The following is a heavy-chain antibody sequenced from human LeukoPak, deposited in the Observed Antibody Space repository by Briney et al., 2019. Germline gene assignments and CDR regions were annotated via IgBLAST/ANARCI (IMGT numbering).Heavy chain of an antibody. V-gene: IGHV4-59*01. CDR1: GGSISSYY. CDR3: ARDHGTSSPFDY. Sequence: SETLYLTCTVSGGSISSYYWSWIRQPPGKGLEWIGYIYYSGSTNYNPSLKSRVTISVDTSKNQFSLKLSSVTAADTAVYYCARDHGTSSPFDYWGQGTLVTVSS. CDR2: IYYSGST. J-gene: IGHJ4*02. D-gene: IGHD2-2*01.